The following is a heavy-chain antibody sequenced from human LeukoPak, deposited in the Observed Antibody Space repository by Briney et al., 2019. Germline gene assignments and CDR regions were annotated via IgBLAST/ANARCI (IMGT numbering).Heavy chain of an antibody. Sequence: SETLSLTCTVPGGSISSSSYYWGWIRQSPGKGLEWLGSIYYSGSTYYNPSLKSRVTISVDTSKNQFSLKLSSVTAADTAVYYCTRHEGGYDILTGYYSGGMDVWGQGTTVTVSS. CDR3: TRHEGGYDILTGYYSGGMDV. J-gene: IGHJ6*02. CDR2: IYYSGST. V-gene: IGHV4-39*01. D-gene: IGHD3-9*01. CDR1: GGSISSSSYY.